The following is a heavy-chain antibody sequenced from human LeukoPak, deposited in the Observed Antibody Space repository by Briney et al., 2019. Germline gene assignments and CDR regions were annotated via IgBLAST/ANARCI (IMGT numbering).Heavy chain of an antibody. D-gene: IGHD3-9*01. V-gene: IGHV3-48*04. J-gene: IGHJ4*02. CDR1: GFAFSNYG. CDR2: ISSSGSTI. CDR3: ARGGADYDILTGYADY. Sequence: GGSLRLSCAASGFAFSNYGMNWVRQAPGKGLEWVSYISSSGSTIYYADSVKGRFTISRDNAKNSLYLQMNSLRAEDTAVYYCARGGADYDILTGYADYWGQGTLVTVSS.